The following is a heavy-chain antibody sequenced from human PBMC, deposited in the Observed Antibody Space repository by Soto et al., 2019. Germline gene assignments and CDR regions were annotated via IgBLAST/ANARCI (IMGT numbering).Heavy chain of an antibody. CDR1: GYTFTKYD. J-gene: IGHJ2*01. CDR2: MNPNSGNT. V-gene: IGHV1-8*01. CDR3: ARGEPHLDYAGVYWYLDL. Sequence: QVQLVQSGAEVKKPGASVKVSCKASGYTFTKYDINWVRQATGQGLEWMGRMNPNSGNTDYAQKFQGRVTMTRNTARNTAHMELSSLISEDTAVYYCARGEPHLDYAGVYWYLDLWGRGTLVTVSS. D-gene: IGHD4-17*01.